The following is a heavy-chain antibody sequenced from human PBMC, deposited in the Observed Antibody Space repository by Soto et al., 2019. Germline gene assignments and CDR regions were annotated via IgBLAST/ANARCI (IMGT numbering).Heavy chain of an antibody. Sequence: QLQLQESGPGLVKPSETLSLTCTVSGGSISSSSYYWGWIRQPPGKGLEWIGSIYYSGSTYYNPSLKSRVTISVDTSKNQFSLNLSSVTATDTAVYYCARPQYYDFWSGYYKGWYFDLWGRGTLVTVSS. CDR2: IYYSGST. V-gene: IGHV4-39*01. J-gene: IGHJ2*01. D-gene: IGHD3-3*01. CDR1: GGSISSSSYY. CDR3: ARPQYYDFWSGYYKGWYFDL.